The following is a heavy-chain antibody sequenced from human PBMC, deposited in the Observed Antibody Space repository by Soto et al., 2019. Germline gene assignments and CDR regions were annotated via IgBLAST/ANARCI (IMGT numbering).Heavy chain of an antibody. Sequence: GGSLRLSCAASGFTFSNYWMSWVRQAPGKGLEWVANIKQDGSQKWYVDSVKGRFTISRDNAKNSLYLQMNSLRAEDTAVYYCARDFYYYGSGTMGGYFDYWGQGTLVTVSS. CDR1: GFTFSNYW. CDR3: ARDFYYYGSGTMGGYFDY. D-gene: IGHD3-10*01. V-gene: IGHV3-7*01. J-gene: IGHJ4*02. CDR2: IKQDGSQK.